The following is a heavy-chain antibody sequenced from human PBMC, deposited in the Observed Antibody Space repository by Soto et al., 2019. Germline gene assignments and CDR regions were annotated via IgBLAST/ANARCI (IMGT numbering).Heavy chain of an antibody. CDR3: ARDRAGSRPDYYYGMDV. CDR1: GFTFSSYW. V-gene: IGHV3-7*01. Sequence: PGGSLRLSCAASGFTFSSYWMSWVRQAPGKGLEWVANIKQDGSEKYYVDSVKGRFTISRDNAKNSLYLQMNSLRAEDTAVYYCARDRAGSRPDYYYGMDVWGQGTTVTVS. CDR2: IKQDGSEK. D-gene: IGHD3-10*01. J-gene: IGHJ6*02.